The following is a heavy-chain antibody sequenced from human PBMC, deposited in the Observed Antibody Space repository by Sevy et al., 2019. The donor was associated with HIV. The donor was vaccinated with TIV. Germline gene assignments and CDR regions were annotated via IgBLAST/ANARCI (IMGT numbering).Heavy chain of an antibody. CDR1: GFTFSSYA. V-gene: IGHV3-23*01. Sequence: GGSLRLSCAASGFTFSSYAMSWVRQAPGKGLEWVSAISGSGGSTYYADSVTGRSTISRDNSKNTLYLQMNSLGAEDQAVYYCAKGWGYCSSTSCTPRYYYMDVWGKGTTVTVSS. CDR2: ISGSGGST. CDR3: AKGWGYCSSTSCTPRYYYMDV. D-gene: IGHD2-2*01. J-gene: IGHJ6*03.